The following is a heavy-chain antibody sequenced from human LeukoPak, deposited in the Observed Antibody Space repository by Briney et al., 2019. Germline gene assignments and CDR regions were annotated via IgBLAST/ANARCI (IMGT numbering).Heavy chain of an antibody. CDR2: MYYRGST. D-gene: IGHD2-2*01. Sequence: SSESQSPTCTVSCGSISSSSYYWGWLRQPPGKGLEWIRSMYYRGSTYYNPSLKSRVTISVDTSKNQFSLNLSSVTAADTAVYYCARHPRERFSTSYYFDYWGQGTLVTVSS. CDR3: ARHPRERFSTSYYFDY. CDR1: CGSISSSSYY. V-gene: IGHV4-39*01. J-gene: IGHJ4*02.